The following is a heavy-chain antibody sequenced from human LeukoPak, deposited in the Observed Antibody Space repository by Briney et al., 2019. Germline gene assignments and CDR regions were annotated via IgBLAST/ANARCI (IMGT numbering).Heavy chain of an antibody. CDR2: TRNKANSYTT. V-gene: IGHV3-72*01. D-gene: IGHD2-8*01. J-gene: IGHJ3*02. CDR1: GFTFSSYA. Sequence: GASLRLSCAASGFTFSSYAMTWVRQAPGKGLEWVGRTRNKANSYTTEYAASVRGRFSISRDDSKNSLYLQMNSLKTEDTAVYYCVRRTYAAFDIWGQGTMVTV. CDR3: VRRTYAAFDI.